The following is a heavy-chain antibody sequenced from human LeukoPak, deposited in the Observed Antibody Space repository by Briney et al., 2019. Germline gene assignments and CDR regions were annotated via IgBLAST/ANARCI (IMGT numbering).Heavy chain of an antibody. D-gene: IGHD1-26*01. CDR1: GGSISSYY. CDR2: TYYSGST. CDR3: ARVPLGSSLSGHYYYGMDV. J-gene: IGHJ6*02. V-gene: IGHV4-59*01. Sequence: SETLSLTCTVSGGSISSYYWSWIRQPPGKGLEWIGYTYYSGSTNYKHSLKSRVTISVDTSKNQFSLKLSSVTAADTAVYYCARVPLGSSLSGHYYYGMDVWGQGTTVTVSS.